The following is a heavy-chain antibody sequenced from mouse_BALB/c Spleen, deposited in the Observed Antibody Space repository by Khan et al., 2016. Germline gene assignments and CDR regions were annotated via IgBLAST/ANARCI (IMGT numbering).Heavy chain of an antibody. D-gene: IGHD2-12*01. V-gene: IGHV7-3*02. CDR3: ATHHDDDYTMDH. Sequence: EVELVESGGGLVQPGGSLRLSCATSGFIFTDYYMSWVRQPPGKALEWLGFIRNRANGYTTEYSPSVRGRFTIARDNSQHFVYLQMNPLRTADSATYYCATHHDDDYTMDHWGQGTSVTVSS. CDR1: GFIFTDYY. CDR2: IRNRANGYTT. J-gene: IGHJ4*01.